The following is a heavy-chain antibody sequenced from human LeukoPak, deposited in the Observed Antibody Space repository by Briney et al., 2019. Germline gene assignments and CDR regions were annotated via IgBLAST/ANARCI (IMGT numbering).Heavy chain of an antibody. CDR2: INPNSGGT. CDR3: ARAPYSSGWSPYYFDY. J-gene: IGHJ4*01. CDR1: GYTFTGYY. V-gene: IGHV1-2*02. D-gene: IGHD6-19*01. Sequence: ASVKVSCKASGYTFTGYYMHWVRQAPGQGLEWMGWINPNSGGTNYAQKFQGRVTMTRDTSISTAYMELSRLRSDDTGVYYCARAPYSSGWSPYYFDYWGQGTLVTVSS.